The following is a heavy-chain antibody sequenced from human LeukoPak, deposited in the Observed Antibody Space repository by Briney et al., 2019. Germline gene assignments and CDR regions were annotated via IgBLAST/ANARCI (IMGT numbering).Heavy chain of an antibody. CDR2: ISGSGGST. D-gene: IGHD2-15*01. CDR3: AKGLSGGSCYVEGVCGYFDY. Sequence: GGSLRLSCAASGFTFSSYAMSWVRQAPGEGLEWVSAISGSGGSTYYADSVKGRFTISRDNSKNTLYLQMNSLRAEDTAVYYCAKGLSGGSCYVEGVCGYFDYWGQGTLVTVSS. V-gene: IGHV3-23*01. CDR1: GFTFSSYA. J-gene: IGHJ4*02.